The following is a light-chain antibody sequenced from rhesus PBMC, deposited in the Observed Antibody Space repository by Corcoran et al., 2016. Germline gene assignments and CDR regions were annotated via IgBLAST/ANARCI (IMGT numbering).Light chain of an antibody. CDR3: QQFNDSPLT. J-gene: IGKJ4*01. CDR1: QSISNW. V-gene: IGKV1-22*01. Sequence: DIQMTQSPSSLSASVGDTVTLTCRASQSISNWLAWYQQKPGKAPNLLIYKASNLQSGVPSRFSGSGSGTEFTLTISNLQSEDFATYYCQQFNDSPLTFGGGTKVEVK. CDR2: KAS.